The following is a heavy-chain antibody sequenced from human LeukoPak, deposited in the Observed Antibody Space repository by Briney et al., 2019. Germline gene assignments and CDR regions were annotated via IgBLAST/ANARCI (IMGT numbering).Heavy chain of an antibody. V-gene: IGHV1-18*01. CDR2: ISAYNGNT. Sequence: ASVKVSCKASGYTFTSYGISWVRQAPGQGLEWMGWISAYNGNTNYAQKLQGRATMTTDTSTSTAYMELRSLRSDDTAVYYCARKTVGATAEDYWGQGTLVTVSS. J-gene: IGHJ4*02. CDR3: ARKTVGATAEDY. CDR1: GYTFTSYG. D-gene: IGHD1-26*01.